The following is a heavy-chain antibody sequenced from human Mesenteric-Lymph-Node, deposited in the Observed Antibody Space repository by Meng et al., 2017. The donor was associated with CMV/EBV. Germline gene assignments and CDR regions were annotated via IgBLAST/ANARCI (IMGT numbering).Heavy chain of an antibody. CDR2: INHSGST. Sequence: SETLSLTCAVYGGSFSGYYWSWIRQPPGKGLEWIGEINHSGSTNYNPSLKSRVTISVDTSKNQFSLKLSSVTAADTAVYYCASYSSTSSFDKWGQGTLVTVSS. D-gene: IGHD6-6*01. J-gene: IGHJ4*02. CDR3: ASYSSTSSFDK. CDR1: GGSFSGYY. V-gene: IGHV4-34*01.